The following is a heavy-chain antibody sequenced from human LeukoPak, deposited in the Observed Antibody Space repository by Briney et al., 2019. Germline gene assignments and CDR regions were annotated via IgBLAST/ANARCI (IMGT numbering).Heavy chain of an antibody. J-gene: IGHJ4*02. D-gene: IGHD3-9*01. CDR1: GYRSTNNY. Sequence: ASVKISCKTSGYRSTNNYMHWVRQAPGQGLEWMGIINPSGGNTNYAQKFQGRITMTRDTSTSTVYMELSSLRSEDTAVYFCARDQGLTGYFDYWGQGTLVTVSS. V-gene: IGHV1-46*01. CDR2: INPSGGNT. CDR3: ARDQGLTGYFDY.